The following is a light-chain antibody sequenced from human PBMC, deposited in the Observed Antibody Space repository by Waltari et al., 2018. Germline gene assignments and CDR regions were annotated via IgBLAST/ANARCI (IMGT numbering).Light chain of an antibody. J-gene: IGKJ3*01. CDR2: GAS. Sequence: EIVLTQSPGTLSLSPGERATLSCRASQSVSSSYLAWYQTKPGQAPSLLIYGASSRATGIPDRFSGSGSGTDFTLTISRLEPEDFAVYYCQQYGSSPRAFTFGPGTKVDIK. V-gene: IGKV3-20*01. CDR3: QQYGSSPRAFT. CDR1: QSVSSSY.